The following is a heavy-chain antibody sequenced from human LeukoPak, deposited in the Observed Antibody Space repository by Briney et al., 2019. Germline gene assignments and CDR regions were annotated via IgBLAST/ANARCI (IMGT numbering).Heavy chain of an antibody. V-gene: IGHV6-1*01. CDR3: SRDPVWGSA. J-gene: IGHJ5*02. Sequence: SQTLSLTCAITGDSVSSKSASWNWIRQSPSRGPEWLGRTYYRSKWYNEYAVSVKSRITINPDTSKNQFSLQLNSVTPEDTAVYYCSRDPVWGSAWGQGTLVTVSS. CDR2: TYYRSKWYN. CDR1: GDSVSSKSAS. D-gene: IGHD7-27*01.